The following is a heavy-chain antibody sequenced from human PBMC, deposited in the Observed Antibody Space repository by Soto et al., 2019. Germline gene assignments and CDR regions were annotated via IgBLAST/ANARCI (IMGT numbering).Heavy chain of an antibody. D-gene: IGHD3-16*02. CDR3: TSLYYGH. Sequence: PGGFLRLSCAASEFTFTYSCMSWVRQAPGKGLEWVGRIKSKTDGGTTDYAAPVKGRFTISRDESQNTLYLQMNSLKTEDTAVYYCTSLYYGHWGQGTLVTVSS. CDR2: IKSKTDGGTT. V-gene: IGHV3-15*01. CDR1: EFTFTYSC. J-gene: IGHJ4*02.